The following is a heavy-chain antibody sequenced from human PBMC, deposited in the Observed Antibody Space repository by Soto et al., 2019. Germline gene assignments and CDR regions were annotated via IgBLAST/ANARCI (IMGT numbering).Heavy chain of an antibody. CDR1: GFTFSSYA. CDR3: ARACSSGCFDY. D-gene: IGHD6-19*01. V-gene: IGHV3-30-3*01. Sequence: GGSLRLSCAASGFTFSSYAMHWVRQAPGKGLEWVAVISYDGSNKYYADSVKGRFTISRDNSKNTLYLQMNSLRAEDTAVYYCARACSSGCFDYWGQGTLVTVSS. J-gene: IGHJ4*02. CDR2: ISYDGSNK.